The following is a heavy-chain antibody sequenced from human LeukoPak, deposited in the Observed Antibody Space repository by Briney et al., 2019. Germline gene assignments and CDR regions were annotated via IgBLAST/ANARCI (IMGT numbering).Heavy chain of an antibody. CDR1: GGSFSGYY. Sequence: SETLPLTCAVYGGSFSGYYWSWIRQPPGKGLEWIGEINHSGSTNHNPSLKSRVTISVDTSKNQFFLKLSSVTAADTAVYYCAREGSYSSSWFDYWGQGTLVTVSS. CDR2: INHSGST. J-gene: IGHJ4*02. CDR3: AREGSYSSSWFDY. D-gene: IGHD6-13*01. V-gene: IGHV4-34*01.